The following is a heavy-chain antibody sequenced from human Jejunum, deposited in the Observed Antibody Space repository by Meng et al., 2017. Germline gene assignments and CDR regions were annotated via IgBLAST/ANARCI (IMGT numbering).Heavy chain of an antibody. CDR1: GFTFSNYW. V-gene: IGHV3-74*01. CDR2: IDTAGSGT. J-gene: IGHJ4*02. CDR3: VRDYSGYTHEFDY. D-gene: IGHD5-24*01. Sequence: EVQLVESGGGLVQPVGSLRLSCSASGFTFSNYWMHWVRQAPGKGLVWVSRIDTAGSGTSYADSVKGRFTISRDNAKNTLYLQMNSLRAEDTAVYYCVRDYSGYTHEFDYWGLGTLVTVSS.